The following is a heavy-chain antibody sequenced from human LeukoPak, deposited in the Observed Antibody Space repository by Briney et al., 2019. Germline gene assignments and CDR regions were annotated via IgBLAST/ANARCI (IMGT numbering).Heavy chain of an antibody. V-gene: IGHV3-21*01. D-gene: IGHD1-26*01. CDR3: ARDPYSGTYGDTYYYYMDV. Sequence: KTGGSLRLSCAASGFSFSSHNMNWVRQTPGKGLEWVSSITSSSTYTFYADSVKGRFTISRDNARNSLYLQMNSLRAEDTAVYYCARDPYSGTYGDTYYYYMDVWGKGTTVTISS. CDR2: ITSSSTYT. J-gene: IGHJ6*03. CDR1: GFSFSSHN.